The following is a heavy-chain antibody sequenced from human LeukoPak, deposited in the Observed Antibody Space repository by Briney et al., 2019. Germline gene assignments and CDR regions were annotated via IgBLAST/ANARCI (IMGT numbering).Heavy chain of an antibody. Sequence: GGSLRLSCAASGFTFSSYDMHWVRQATGKGLEWVSAIGTAGGTYYPGSVKGRFTISRENAKNSLYLQMNSLRAGDTAVYYCAREKIGITLNYFDLWGRGTLVTVSS. D-gene: IGHD1-20*01. CDR1: GFTFSSYD. J-gene: IGHJ2*01. CDR3: AREKIGITLNYFDL. V-gene: IGHV3-13*01. CDR2: IGTAGGT.